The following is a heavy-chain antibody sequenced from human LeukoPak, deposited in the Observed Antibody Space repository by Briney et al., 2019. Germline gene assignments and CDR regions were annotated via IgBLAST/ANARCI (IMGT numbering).Heavy chain of an antibody. J-gene: IGHJ4*02. V-gene: IGHV3-23*01. CDR2: ISGSGGST. CDR3: ARSGAPTPDY. Sequence: GGSLRLSCAASGFTFSSYAMSWVRQAPGKGLEWVSAISGSGGSTYYADSVKGRFTVSRDNAKNTLNLQMNSLRAEDTALYYCARSGAPTPDYWGQGTLVIVSS. CDR1: GFTFSSYA. D-gene: IGHD2-15*01.